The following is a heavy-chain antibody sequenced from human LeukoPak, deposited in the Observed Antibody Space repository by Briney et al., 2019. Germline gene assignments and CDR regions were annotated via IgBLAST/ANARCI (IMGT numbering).Heavy chain of an antibody. CDR3: AKSWRYYDSSNYYAFDI. V-gene: IGHV3-53*01. CDR2: SGDNT. J-gene: IGHJ3*02. Sequence: GGSLRPSCAASGFTVSSNYMSWVRQAPGKGLDWVSSSGDNTRYADSVKGRFTISRDNSKNTLDLQMNGLRAEDTAVYYCAKSWRYYDSSNYYAFDIWGQGTMVTVSS. D-gene: IGHD3-22*01. CDR1: GFTVSSNY.